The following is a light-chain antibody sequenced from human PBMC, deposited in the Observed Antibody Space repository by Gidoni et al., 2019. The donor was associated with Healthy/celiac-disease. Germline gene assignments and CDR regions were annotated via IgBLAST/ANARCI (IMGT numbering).Light chain of an antibody. J-gene: IGKJ1*01. CDR2: DAS. CDR3: QQYNSYSWT. V-gene: IGKV1-5*01. CDR1: QSISSW. Sequence: DIQMTQSPSTLSASVGDRVTITCRASQSISSWLAWYQQKPGKAPKLLIYDASSLESGVPSRFRGSGSGTEFTLTISSLQPDDFATYYCQQYNSYSWTFXXXTKVEIK.